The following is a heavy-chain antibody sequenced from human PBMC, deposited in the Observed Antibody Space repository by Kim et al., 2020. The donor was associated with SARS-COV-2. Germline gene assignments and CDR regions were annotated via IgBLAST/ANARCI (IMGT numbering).Heavy chain of an antibody. J-gene: IGHJ3*02. CDR2: VNVNGRGT. D-gene: IGHD3-3*01. CDR1: GFTFRTSW. V-gene: IGHV3-74*01. Sequence: GGSLRLSCAASGFTFRTSWMHWVRQAPGKGLMWLARVNVNGRGTDYADSVKGRFTISGDNAENILYLHLSSLSAEDTAVYYCTKSGPRAFEIWGQGTMVTVSS. CDR3: TKSGPRAFEI.